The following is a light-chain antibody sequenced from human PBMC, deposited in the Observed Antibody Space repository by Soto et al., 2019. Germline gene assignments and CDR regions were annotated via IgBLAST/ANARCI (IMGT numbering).Light chain of an antibody. CDR1: QSISSW. J-gene: IGKJ5*01. CDR2: DSS. CDR3: KQYDSFSVT. V-gene: IGKV1-5*01. Sequence: DIQMTQSPSTLSASVGDRVTITCRASQSISSWLAWYQQKPGRAPKLLIYDSSSLESGVQSRFSGSGSGTEFRLTIRTMQPDDFATYYCKQYDSFSVTFGQGTRLEI.